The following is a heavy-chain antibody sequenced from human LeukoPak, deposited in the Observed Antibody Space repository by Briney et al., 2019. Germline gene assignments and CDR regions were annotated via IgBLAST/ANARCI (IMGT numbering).Heavy chain of an antibody. Sequence: SETLSLTCAVSGGSISSGSYSWSWIRQPPGKGPEWIGYIYHSGSTYYNPSLKGRVTISVDRSKNQFSLKLSSVTAADTAVYYCARAAASKQLRWYYWYFDLWGRGTLVTVSS. J-gene: IGHJ2*01. CDR2: IYHSGST. CDR3: ARAAASKQLRWYYWYFDL. D-gene: IGHD4-23*01. CDR1: GGSISSGSYS. V-gene: IGHV4-30-2*01.